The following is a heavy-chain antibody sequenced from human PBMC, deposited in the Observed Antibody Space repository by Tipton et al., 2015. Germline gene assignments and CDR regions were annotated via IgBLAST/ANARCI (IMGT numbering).Heavy chain of an antibody. CDR2: ISFSDTT. CDR1: GGSVSSGSYY. Sequence: TLSLTCTVSGGSVSSGSYYWSWIRQPPGKGLEWIGYISFSDTTHYNPSLKSRITISLNTSKNQFSLKMSSVTDADTAVYYCARGELGDFDSWGQGTLVTVSS. J-gene: IGHJ4*02. D-gene: IGHD6-6*01. V-gene: IGHV4-61*01. CDR3: ARGELGDFDS.